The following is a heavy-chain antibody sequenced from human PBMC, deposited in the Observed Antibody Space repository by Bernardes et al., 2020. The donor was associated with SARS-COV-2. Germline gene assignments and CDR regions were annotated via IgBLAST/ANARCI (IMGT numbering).Heavy chain of an antibody. CDR2: IYYSGST. Sequence: TRALTCPVSGGSISSSSYYWGWIRQPPGTGLEWIGSIYYSGSTSYNPSLKSRVTISVDTSKNQFSLKLSSVTAADTAVYYCARLDCSSTSCSPSEFYGMDVWGQGTTVTVSS. D-gene: IGHD2-2*01. J-gene: IGHJ6*02. V-gene: IGHV4-39*01. CDR1: GGSISSSSYY. CDR3: ARLDCSSTSCSPSEFYGMDV.